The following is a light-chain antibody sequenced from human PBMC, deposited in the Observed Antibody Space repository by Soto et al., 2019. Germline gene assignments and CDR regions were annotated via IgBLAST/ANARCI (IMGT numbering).Light chain of an antibody. J-gene: IGKJ1*01. CDR1: QSVSSN. V-gene: IGKV3-15*01. CDR2: GAS. Sequence: EMMMTHCPRRLSKTPGERATLCFRASQSVSSNLAWYQQTPGQAPRLLLYGASTRAPGIPARFSGSGSGTEFTLPLTSLPSEDFGVYYCEQYTNCLLTFGSGIKV. CDR3: EQYTNCLLT.